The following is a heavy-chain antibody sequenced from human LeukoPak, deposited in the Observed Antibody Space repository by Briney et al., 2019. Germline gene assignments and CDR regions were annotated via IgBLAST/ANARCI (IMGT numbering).Heavy chain of an antibody. V-gene: IGHV4-31*03. CDR1: GGSISSGGYY. J-gene: IGHJ3*02. Sequence: SQTLSFNCTVSGGSISSGGYYWSWIRQHPGKGLEWIGYIYYSGSTYYNPSLKSRVTISVDTSKNQFSLKLSSVTAADTAVYYCARAQYSSGWYKAKNAFDIWGQGTMVTVSS. CDR3: ARAQYSSGWYKAKNAFDI. D-gene: IGHD6-19*01. CDR2: IYYSGST.